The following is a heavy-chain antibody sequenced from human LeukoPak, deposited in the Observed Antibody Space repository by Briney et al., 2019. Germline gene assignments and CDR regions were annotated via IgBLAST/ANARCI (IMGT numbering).Heavy chain of an antibody. CDR3: AKDLTMVRGVIS. CDR1: GFTFSSYW. Sequence: PGGSLRLSCVASGFTFSSYWMHWVRQDPRKGLVWVSRISGDGRNIDYADSVRGRFTISRDNSKNTLYLQMNSLRAEDTAVYYCAKDLTMVRGVISWGQGTLVTVSS. J-gene: IGHJ4*02. V-gene: IGHV3-74*01. CDR2: ISGDGRNI. D-gene: IGHD3-10*01.